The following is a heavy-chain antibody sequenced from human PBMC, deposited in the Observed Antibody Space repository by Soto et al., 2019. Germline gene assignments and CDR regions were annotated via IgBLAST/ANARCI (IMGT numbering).Heavy chain of an antibody. CDR2: INHSGST. CDR1: GGSFSGYY. CDR3: ARRQKGLRRSSGMDV. Sequence: XETLALTCAVYGGSFSGYYWSWIRQPPGKGLEWIGEINHSGSTNYNPSLKSRVTISVDTSKNQFSLKLSSVTAADTAVYYCARRQKGLRRSSGMDVWGQGTTVTVSS. D-gene: IGHD4-17*01. J-gene: IGHJ6*02. V-gene: IGHV4-34*01.